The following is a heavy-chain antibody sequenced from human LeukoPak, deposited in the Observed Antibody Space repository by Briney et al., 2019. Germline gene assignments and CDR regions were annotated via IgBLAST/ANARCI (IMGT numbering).Heavy chain of an antibody. CDR2: IYYSGST. CDR1: GGSVSSGSYY. V-gene: IGHV4-61*01. CDR3: ARVGSGYAFDI. Sequence: SETLSLTCTVSGGSVSSGSYYWNWVRQPPGKGLEWIGYIYYSGSTNYNSFLKSRVTISVDTSKNQFSLKLSSVTAADTAVYYCARVGSGYAFDIWGQGTMVTVSS. J-gene: IGHJ3*02. D-gene: IGHD6-25*01.